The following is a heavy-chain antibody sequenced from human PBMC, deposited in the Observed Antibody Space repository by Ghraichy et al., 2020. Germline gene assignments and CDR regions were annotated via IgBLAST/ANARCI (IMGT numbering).Heavy chain of an antibody. CDR2: VYYSGST. CDR1: GGPITSYY. J-gene: IGHJ4*01. CDR3: ARLRRAVALTCEF. Sequence: SETLSLTCSVSGGPITSYYWSWVRQPPGKGLEWIGYVYYSGSTNYNPSLTSRVTVSGDTSKNQFSLSLTSVTAADTAVYYCARLRRAVALTCEFWGHGILVTVSS. V-gene: IGHV4-59*08. D-gene: IGHD6-19*01.